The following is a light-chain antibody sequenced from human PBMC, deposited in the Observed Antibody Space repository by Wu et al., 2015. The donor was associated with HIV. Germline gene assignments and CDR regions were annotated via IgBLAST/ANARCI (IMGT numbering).Light chain of an antibody. CDR2: DTS. CDR1: QSVGNN. CDR3: QQYNDWPRHT. J-gene: IGKJ2*01. Sequence: EIEMTQPPDTLSVSPGERATLFCRATQSVGNNLAWYQQKPGQAPRLLIYDTSIRATGISGRFSGRGSGTDFTLTISSMQSEDFAVYYCQQYNDWPRHTFGQGTKLEIK. V-gene: IGKV3-15*01.